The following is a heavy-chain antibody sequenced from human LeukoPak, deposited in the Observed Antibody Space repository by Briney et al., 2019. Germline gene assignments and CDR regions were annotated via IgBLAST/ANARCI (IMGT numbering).Heavy chain of an antibody. CDR1: GGSISSGGYY. Sequence: SETLSLTCTVSGGSISSGGYYWSWIRQHPGKGLEWIGYIYYSGSTYYNPSLKSRVTISVDTSKNQFSLKLSSVTAADTAVYYCARLTYDILTGPDYWGQGTLVTVSS. J-gene: IGHJ4*02. V-gene: IGHV4-31*03. D-gene: IGHD3-9*01. CDR3: ARLTYDILTGPDY. CDR2: IYYSGST.